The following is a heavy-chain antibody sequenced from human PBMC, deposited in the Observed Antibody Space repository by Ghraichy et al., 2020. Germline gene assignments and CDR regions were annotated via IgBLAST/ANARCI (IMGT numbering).Heavy chain of an antibody. CDR3: ARGWNSGSYWYFDL. D-gene: IGHD1-26*01. Sequence: SETLSLTCTVSGGSFSGYFWSWIRQPAGKGLEWIGRIYASGSKNYNPSLKSRVSMSLDTSKNQFSLNLTSVTAADTAVYYCARGWNSGSYWYFDLWGRGTLVTVSS. CDR2: IYASGSK. CDR1: GGSFSGYF. J-gene: IGHJ2*01. V-gene: IGHV4-4*07.